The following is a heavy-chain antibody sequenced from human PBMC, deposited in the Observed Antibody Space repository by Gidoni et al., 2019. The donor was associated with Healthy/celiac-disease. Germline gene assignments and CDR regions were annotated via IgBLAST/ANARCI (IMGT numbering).Heavy chain of an antibody. V-gene: IGHV3-48*02. CDR1: GFTFSSDS. D-gene: IGHD3-22*01. J-gene: IGHJ4*02. CDR2: ISSSSSTI. Sequence: EVQLVESGGGLVQPGGSMRLSCAASGFTFSSDSMNWVRQAPGKGLEWVSYISSSSSTIYYADSVKGRFTISRDNAKNSLYLQMNSLRDEDTAVYYCARDGGYYDSSGYYYCYFDYWGQGTLVTVSS. CDR3: ARDGGYYDSSGYYYCYFDY.